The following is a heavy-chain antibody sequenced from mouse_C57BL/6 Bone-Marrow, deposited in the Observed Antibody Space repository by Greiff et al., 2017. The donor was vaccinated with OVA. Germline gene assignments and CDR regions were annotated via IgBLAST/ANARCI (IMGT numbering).Heavy chain of an antibody. V-gene: IGHV5-4*01. CDR1: GFTFSSYA. CDR3: ARDGTTVVDYAMDY. D-gene: IGHD1-1*01. CDR2: ISDGGSYT. Sequence: EVMLVESGGGLVKPGGSLKLSCAASGFTFSSYAMSWVRQTPEKRLEWVATISDGGSYTYYPDNVKGRFTISRDNAKNNLYLQMSHLKSEDTAMYDCARDGTTVVDYAMDYWGQGTSVTVSS. J-gene: IGHJ4*01.